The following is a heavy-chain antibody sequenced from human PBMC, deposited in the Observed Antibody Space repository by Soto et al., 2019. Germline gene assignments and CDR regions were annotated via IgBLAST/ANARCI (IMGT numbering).Heavy chain of an antibody. CDR1: GGTFSSYT. CDR3: ARAMVRGVIIDGMDV. CDR2: IIPILGIA. J-gene: IGHJ6*02. D-gene: IGHD3-10*01. V-gene: IGHV1-69*02. Sequence: QVQLVQSGAEVKKPGSSVKVSCKASGGTFSSYTISWVRQAPGQGLEWMGRIIPILGIANYAQKFQGRVTVTADKATSTAYMELGSLRSEDTAGYYCARAMVRGVIIDGMDVWGQGTTVTVSS.